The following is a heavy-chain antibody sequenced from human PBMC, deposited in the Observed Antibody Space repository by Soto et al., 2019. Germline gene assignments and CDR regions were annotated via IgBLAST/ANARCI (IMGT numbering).Heavy chain of an antibody. CDR2: IYPGDSDT. CDR3: ARLDGAPELWDPPTIYNWFDP. Sequence: EVQLVQSGAEVKKPGESLKISCKGSGYSFTSYWIGWVRQMPGKGLEWMGIIYPGDSDTRYSPSFQGQVTISADKSISTAYLQWSSLKASDTAMYYCARLDGAPELWDPPTIYNWFDPWGQGTLVTVSS. CDR1: GYSFTSYW. V-gene: IGHV5-51*03. J-gene: IGHJ5*02. D-gene: IGHD3-16*01.